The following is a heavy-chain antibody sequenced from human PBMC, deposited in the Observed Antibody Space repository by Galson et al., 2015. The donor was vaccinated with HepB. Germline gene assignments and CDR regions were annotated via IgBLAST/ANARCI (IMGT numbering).Heavy chain of an antibody. CDR3: ARDDSSGYYYGIRRNGAFDL. V-gene: IGHV3-48*01. CDR1: GFIFSTHS. CDR2: ISRSRTVI. J-gene: IGHJ3*01. Sequence: SLRLSCAASGFIFSTHSMNWVRQAPGKGLEWVSYISRSRTVIYYADSVKGRFTISRDDAKNSLYLQMDSLRAEDTAVYYCARDDSSGYYYGIRRNGAFDLWGQGTLVTVSS. D-gene: IGHD3-22*01.